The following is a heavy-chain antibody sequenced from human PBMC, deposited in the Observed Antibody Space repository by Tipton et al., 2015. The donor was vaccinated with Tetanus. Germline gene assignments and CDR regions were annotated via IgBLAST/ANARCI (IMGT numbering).Heavy chain of an antibody. D-gene: IGHD2-21*02. Sequence: QVQLVQSGAEVKKPGASVKVSCTASGDTFTGNYIHWVRQVPGQRLEWMAWINPNSGGTDFARKFQGRVTVTRDTSISTAYMELSGLRSDDTAVYFCARATANSAFDFWGQGTRVTVSS. CDR1: GDTFTGNY. CDR3: ARATANSAFDF. CDR2: INPNSGGT. V-gene: IGHV1-2*02. J-gene: IGHJ4*02.